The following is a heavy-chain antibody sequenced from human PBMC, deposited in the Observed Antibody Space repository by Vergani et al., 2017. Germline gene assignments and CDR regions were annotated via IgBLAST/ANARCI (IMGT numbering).Heavy chain of an antibody. V-gene: IGHV4-59*08. J-gene: IGHJ5*02. Sequence: QVQLQESGPGLVKPSETLSLTCTVSGGSISSYYWSWIRQPPGKGLEWIGYINYSGSTNYNPSLKSRVTISVDTSKNQFSLKLSSVTAADTAVYYCARASLIAAAALNWFDPWGQGTLVTVSS. CDR2: INYSGST. D-gene: IGHD6-13*01. CDR1: GGSISSYY. CDR3: ARASLIAAAALNWFDP.